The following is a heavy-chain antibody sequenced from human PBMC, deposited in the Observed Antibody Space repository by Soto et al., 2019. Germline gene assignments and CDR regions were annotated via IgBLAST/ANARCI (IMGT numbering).Heavy chain of an antibody. CDR1: GGSTRNYF. CDR3: AGYVNPYDTAVWFDP. D-gene: IGHD3-9*01. CDR2: IYYSGTT. V-gene: IGHV4-59*01. J-gene: IGHJ5*02. Sequence: QVQLQESGPGLVKPSETLSLTCTVSGGSTRNYFWSWIRQPPGKGLEWIGCIYYSGTTNYNSSLKSRVPISLDTSKNQFSLRLRSVTAADTAVYYCAGYVNPYDTAVWFDPWGQGTLVTVSS.